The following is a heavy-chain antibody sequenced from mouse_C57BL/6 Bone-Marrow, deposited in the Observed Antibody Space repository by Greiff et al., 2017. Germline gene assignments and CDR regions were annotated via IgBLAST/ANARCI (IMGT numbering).Heavy chain of an antibody. CDR3: SSFDGNYFDF. D-gene: IGHD2-3*01. V-gene: IGHV14-4*01. J-gene: IGHJ2*01. CDR2: IDPEIGDT. Sequence: VQLQQSGAELVRPGASVKLSCTASGFNIKDDYIHWVKQRPEQGLEWIGWIDPEIGDTEYASKFQGKATITSDTSSNTAYLQLSSLTSEETAVYYCSSFDGNYFDFWGQGTPLTVAS. CDR1: GFNIKDDY.